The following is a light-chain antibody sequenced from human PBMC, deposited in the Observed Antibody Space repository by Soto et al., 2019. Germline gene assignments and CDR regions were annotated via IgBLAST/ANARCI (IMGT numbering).Light chain of an antibody. CDR2: GAS. Sequence: DIPLTQSPSFLSASVGDRVTISCRASQDSSSYLAWYQQKPGKAPELLIYGASTLQTGVPSRFSGSGSGTEFTLTISSLQPEDFATYFCQRLNSIPTFGPRTKVDIK. CDR3: QRLNSIPT. V-gene: IGKV1-9*01. J-gene: IGKJ3*01. CDR1: QDSSSY.